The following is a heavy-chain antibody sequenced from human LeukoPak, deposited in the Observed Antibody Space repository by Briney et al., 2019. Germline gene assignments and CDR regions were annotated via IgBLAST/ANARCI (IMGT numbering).Heavy chain of an antibody. V-gene: IGHV3-23*01. D-gene: IGHD5-18*01. CDR3: AKDQGIQLWLKYFQH. J-gene: IGHJ1*01. CDR1: GFTFRTYA. CDR2: TGSNGVT. Sequence: PGGSLRLSCTGSGFTFRTYAFSWVRQAPGKGLEWVSATGSNGVTYYADSVKGRFTISRDNSKSTLYLQMNSLRAEDTAVYYCAKDQGIQLWLKYFQHWGQGTLVTVSS.